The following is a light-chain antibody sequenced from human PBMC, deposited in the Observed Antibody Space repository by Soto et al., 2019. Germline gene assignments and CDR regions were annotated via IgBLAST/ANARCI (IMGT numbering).Light chain of an antibody. CDR2: GNS. CDR1: SSNIGAGYD. CDR3: QSYDSSLSGVV. Sequence: QSVLTQPPSVSGAPGQRVTISCTGSSSNIGAGYDVHWYQQLPGTAPKLLIYGNSNRPSGVPDRFSGSKSGTSASLAITGLEAVDEADYYGQSYDSSLSGVVFGGGTKLTVL. J-gene: IGLJ3*02. V-gene: IGLV1-40*01.